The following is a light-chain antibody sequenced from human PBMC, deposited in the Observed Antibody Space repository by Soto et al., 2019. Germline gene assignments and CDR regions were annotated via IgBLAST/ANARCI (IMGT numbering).Light chain of an antibody. CDR1: SGHSNYA. J-gene: IGLJ2*01. Sequence: QPVLTQSPSASASLGASVKLTCTLSSGHSNYAIAWHQQQPEKGPRFLMKLNSDGSHSKGDGIPDRFSGSSSGAERYLTISTLQSEGEAGYYCQTWVTGIHIFGGGTKLTVL. CDR2: LNSDGSH. CDR3: QTWVTGIHI. V-gene: IGLV4-69*01.